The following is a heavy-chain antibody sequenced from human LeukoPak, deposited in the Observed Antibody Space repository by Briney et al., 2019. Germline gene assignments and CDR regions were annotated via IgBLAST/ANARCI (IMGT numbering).Heavy chain of an antibody. CDR3: ASGGDSGYAYYFDY. D-gene: IGHD5-12*01. CDR1: GGSISSGSYY. CDR2: IYTSGST. V-gene: IGHV4-61*02. J-gene: IGHJ4*02. Sequence: PSETLSLTCTVSGGSISSGSYYWSWIRQPAGKGLEWIGRIYTSGSTNYNPSLKSRVTISVDTSKNQFSLKLSSVTAADTAVYYCASGGDSGYAYYFDYWGQGTLVTVSS.